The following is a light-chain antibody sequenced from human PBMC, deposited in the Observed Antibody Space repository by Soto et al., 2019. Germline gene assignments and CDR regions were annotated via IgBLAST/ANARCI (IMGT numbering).Light chain of an antibody. Sequence: EIVLTQSPATLSLSPGERATLSCRASQSVSSYLAWYQQKPGQAPRLLIYDASNRATGTPARFSGSGSGTDFTLTISSLEPEDFAVYYCQQRSNWPSRYTVGQGTKLEIK. CDR3: QQRSNWPSRYT. CDR1: QSVSSY. V-gene: IGKV3-11*01. CDR2: DAS. J-gene: IGKJ2*01.